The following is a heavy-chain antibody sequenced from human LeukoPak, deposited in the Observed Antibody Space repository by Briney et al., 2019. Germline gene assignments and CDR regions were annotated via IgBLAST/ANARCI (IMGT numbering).Heavy chain of an antibody. CDR2: IIPIFGTA. Sequence: GASVKVSCKASGGTFSSYAISWVRQAPGQGLEWMGGIIPIFGTANYAQKFQGRVTITADESTSTAYMELSSLRSEDTAVYYCASVQGYYSGGSCYSRFDYWGQGTLVTVSS. CDR3: ASVQGYYSGGSCYSRFDY. CDR1: GGTFSSYA. J-gene: IGHJ4*02. D-gene: IGHD2-15*01. V-gene: IGHV1-69*13.